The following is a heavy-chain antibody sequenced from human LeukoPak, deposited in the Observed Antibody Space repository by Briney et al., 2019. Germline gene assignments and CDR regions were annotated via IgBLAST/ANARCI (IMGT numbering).Heavy chain of an antibody. CDR1: GYTFTSYG. V-gene: IGHV1-18*04. Sequence: ASVKVSCKASGYTFTSYGISWVRQAPGQGLEWMGWISAYNGNTNYAQKLQGRVTMTTDTSTSTAYMELRSLRSDDTAVYYCARHIYGSGSFGWFDPWGQGTLVTVSS. J-gene: IGHJ5*02. CDR3: ARHIYGSGSFGWFDP. CDR2: ISAYNGNT. D-gene: IGHD3-10*01.